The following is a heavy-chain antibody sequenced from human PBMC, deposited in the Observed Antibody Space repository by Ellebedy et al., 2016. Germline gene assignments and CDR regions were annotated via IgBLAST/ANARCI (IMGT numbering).Heavy chain of an antibody. D-gene: IGHD3-10*01. CDR1: GYTFTSYD. V-gene: IGHV1-8*01. Sequence: ASVKVSCXASGYTFTSYDINWVRQATGQGLEWMGWMNPNSGNTGYAQKFQGRVTMTRNTSISTAYMELSSLRAEDTAVYYCARDRTWFGELTGLNYYGMDVWGQGTTVTVSS. CDR2: MNPNSGNT. CDR3: ARDRTWFGELTGLNYYGMDV. J-gene: IGHJ6*02.